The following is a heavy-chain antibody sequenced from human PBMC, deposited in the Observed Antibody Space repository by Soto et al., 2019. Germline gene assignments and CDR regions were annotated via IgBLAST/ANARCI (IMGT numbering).Heavy chain of an antibody. J-gene: IGHJ4*02. V-gene: IGHV5-51*01. D-gene: IGHD3-22*01. Sequence: GESLKISCKGSGYSFSSHWIGWVRQMPGKGLEWMGIIYPGDSDTRYSPSLQGQVTISADKYSRTAYLQWSSLKASDTAMYYCARQSGGIYYDSSGYHHFDFWGQGTLVTVSS. CDR2: IYPGDSDT. CDR1: GYSFSSHW. CDR3: ARQSGGIYYDSSGYHHFDF.